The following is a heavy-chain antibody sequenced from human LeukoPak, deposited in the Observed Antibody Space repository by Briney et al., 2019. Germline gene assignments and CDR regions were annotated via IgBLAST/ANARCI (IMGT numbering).Heavy chain of an antibody. CDR2: ISGGSGST. D-gene: IGHD3-22*01. V-gene: IGHV3-23*01. CDR1: GFTFSSYA. Sequence: PGGSLRLSCAASGFTFSSYAMSWVRQAPGKGLAWVSTISGGSGSTYCADSVKGRFTISRDNSKNTLYLQMNSLRDEDTAVYYCAEPEGGYYDIRPDWGQGTLVTVSS. CDR3: AEPEGGYYDIRPD. J-gene: IGHJ4*02.